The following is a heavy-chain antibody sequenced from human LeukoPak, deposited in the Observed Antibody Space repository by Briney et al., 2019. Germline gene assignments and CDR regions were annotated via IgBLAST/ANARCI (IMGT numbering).Heavy chain of an antibody. CDR2: ISSEGSSI. V-gene: IGHV3-74*01. D-gene: IGHD3-3*01. CDR1: GFTFSSYW. J-gene: IGHJ5*02. CDR3: AKAPYYDFWSGYHSKGFDP. Sequence: GGSLRLSCAASGFTFSSYWMHWVRQAPGKGLVWVSRISSEGSSISYADSVKGRFTISRDNAKNTLYLQMNSLRAEDTAVYYCAKAPYYDFWSGYHSKGFDPWGQGTLVTVSS.